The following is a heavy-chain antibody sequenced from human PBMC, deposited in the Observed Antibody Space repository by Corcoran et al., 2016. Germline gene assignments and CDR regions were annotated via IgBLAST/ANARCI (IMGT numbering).Heavy chain of an antibody. CDR3: AKGRGALYSSSWYGDY. D-gene: IGHD6-13*01. J-gene: IGHJ4*02. CDR2: ISYDGSNK. CDR1: GFTFSSYG. Sequence: QVQLVESGGGVVQPGRSLRLSCAASGFTFSSYGMHWVRQAPGKGLEWVAVISYDGSNKYYADSVKGRFTISRDNSKNTLYLQMKSLRAEDTAVYYCAKGRGALYSSSWYGDYWGQGTLVTVSS. V-gene: IGHV3-30*18.